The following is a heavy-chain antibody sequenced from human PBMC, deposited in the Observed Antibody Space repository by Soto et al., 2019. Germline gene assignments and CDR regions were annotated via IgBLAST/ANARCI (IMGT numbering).Heavy chain of an antibody. J-gene: IGHJ3*01. CDR1: GFTFSYYW. Sequence: EVQLVESGGGLVRPGGSLRLSCAASGFTFSYYWMHWVRQAPGKGLVWVSRIHSDGSSTTYADFVKGRFIISRDNARNKVDLQMNSVRVEDTAVYYCARGDREAFDLWGQGTVVTVSS. V-gene: IGHV3-74*01. CDR2: IHSDGSST. CDR3: ARGDREAFDL.